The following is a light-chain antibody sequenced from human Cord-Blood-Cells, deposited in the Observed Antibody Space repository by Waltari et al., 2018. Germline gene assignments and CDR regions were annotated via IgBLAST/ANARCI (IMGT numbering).Light chain of an antibody. CDR1: QSISSY. J-gene: IGKJ3*01. CDR2: AAS. Sequence: DIQMTQSPSSLSASVGDRVTITCRASQSISSYLNWYQQKPGKAPKLLIYAASSLQSGVPSRVSGSGSGTDFTLTISSLQPEDFATYYCQQSYSTPFTVGPGTKVDIK. CDR3: QQSYSTPFT. V-gene: IGKV1-39*01.